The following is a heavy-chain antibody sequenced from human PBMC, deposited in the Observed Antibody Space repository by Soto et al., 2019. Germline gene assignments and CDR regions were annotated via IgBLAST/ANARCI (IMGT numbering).Heavy chain of an antibody. D-gene: IGHD3-9*01. CDR3: AKTETFNGYYNAFDY. CDR1: GFSFAGYG. Sequence: GGSLRLSCAASGFSFAGYGLTWVRLGPGKGLEWVASISGGGGSTYYTDSVKGRFSISRDNSNRVVYLQMGSLTAGDTAVYYCAKTETFNGYYNAFDYPGQATRVTLSS. V-gene: IGHV3-23*01. J-gene: IGHJ4*02. CDR2: ISGGGGST.